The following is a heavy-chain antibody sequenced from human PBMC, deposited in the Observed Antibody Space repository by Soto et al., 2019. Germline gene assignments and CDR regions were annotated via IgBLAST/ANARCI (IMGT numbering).Heavy chain of an antibody. V-gene: IGHV1-3*01. J-gene: IGHJ3*02. CDR2: INAGNGNT. CDR1: GYTFTSYA. Sequence: GASVKVSCKASGYTFTSYAMHWVRQAPGQRLEWMGWINAGNGNTKYSQKFQGRVTITRDTSASTAYMELSSLRSEGTAVYYCARRPLAADAFDIWGQGTMVTVSS. D-gene: IGHD6-13*01. CDR3: ARRPLAADAFDI.